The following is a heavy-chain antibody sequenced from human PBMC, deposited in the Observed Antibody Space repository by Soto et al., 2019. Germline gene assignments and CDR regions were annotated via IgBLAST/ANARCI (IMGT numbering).Heavy chain of an antibody. J-gene: IGHJ6*02. D-gene: IGHD4-4*01. CDR1: GYSFTNFW. CDR2: IDPSDSYT. V-gene: IGHV5-10-1*01. Sequence: GESLRISCKGSGYSFTNFWITWVRQMPGKGLEWMGRIDPSDSYTNYSPSFQGHVTISVDKSISTAYLQWSSLKASDTAMFYCARLRPPTVNTKIAYYATDVWGQGTRVTFSS. CDR3: ARLRPPTVNTKIAYYATDV.